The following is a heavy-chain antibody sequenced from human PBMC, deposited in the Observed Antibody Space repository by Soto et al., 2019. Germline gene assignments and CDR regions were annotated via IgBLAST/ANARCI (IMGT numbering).Heavy chain of an antibody. CDR2: IYTSGST. V-gene: IGHV4-4*07. Sequence: PSETLSLTCTVSGGSISSYYWSWIRQPAGKGLEWIGRIYTSGSTNYNPSLKSRVTMSVDTSKNQFSLKLSSVTAADTAVYYCARSPSLVVAATSGYGMDVWGQGTTVTVSS. J-gene: IGHJ6*02. CDR3: ARSPSLVVAATSGYGMDV. CDR1: GGSISSYY. D-gene: IGHD2-15*01.